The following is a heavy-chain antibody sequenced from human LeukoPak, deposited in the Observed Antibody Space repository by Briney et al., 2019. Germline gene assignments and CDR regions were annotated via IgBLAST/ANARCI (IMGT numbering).Heavy chain of an antibody. CDR2: IYSGGRT. Sequence: GSLRLSCAVSGFIVSSNYMNWVRQAPGKGLEWVSVIYSGGRTYYADSVKGRFTISRDNSKNTLYLQMNSLRVEDTAVYYCARERGDYGGYSYYGVDVWGQGTRVTVSS. D-gene: IGHD4-23*01. CDR1: GFIVSSNY. V-gene: IGHV3-53*01. CDR3: ARERGDYGGYSYYGVDV. J-gene: IGHJ6*02.